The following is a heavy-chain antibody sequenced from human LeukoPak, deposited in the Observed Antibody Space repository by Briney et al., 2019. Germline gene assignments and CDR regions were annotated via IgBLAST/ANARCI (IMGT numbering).Heavy chain of an antibody. CDR1: GFTFSSYA. Sequence: PGGSLRLSCAASGFTFSSYAMHWVRQAPGKGLEWVAVISYDGSNKYYADSVKGRLTISRDNSKNTLYLQMNSLRAEDTAVYYCASKYYYDSSGYYYDGMDVWGQGTTVTVSS. V-gene: IGHV3-30-3*01. D-gene: IGHD3-22*01. CDR3: ASKYYYDSSGYYYDGMDV. J-gene: IGHJ6*02. CDR2: ISYDGSNK.